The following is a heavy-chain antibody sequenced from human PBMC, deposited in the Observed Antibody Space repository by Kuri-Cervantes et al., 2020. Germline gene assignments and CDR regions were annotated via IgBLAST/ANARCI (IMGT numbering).Heavy chain of an antibody. CDR2: IYHSGGT. D-gene: IGHD2-2*01. J-gene: IGHJ4*02. Sequence: SETLSLTCAVSGGSISGGGYSWSWIRQPPGKGLEWIGFIYHSGGTSYNPSLKSRVTISVDTSKNQFSLKLSSVTAADTAVYYCARDPGYAHFDYWGQGALVTVSS. CDR1: GGSISGGGYS. CDR3: ARDPGYAHFDY. V-gene: IGHV4-30-2*05.